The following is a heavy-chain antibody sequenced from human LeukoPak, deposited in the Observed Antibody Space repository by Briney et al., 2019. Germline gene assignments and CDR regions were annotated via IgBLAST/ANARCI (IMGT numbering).Heavy chain of an antibody. CDR1: GFAFSTYA. CDR3: ARAYSSSWYDY. Sequence: PGGSLRLSCAASGFAFSTYAMSWVRQAPGKGLEWVSSISGRGNNTYYADSVKGQFTISRDNSKNTLHLQMNSLRVEDTAIYYCARAYSSSWYDYWGQGTLVIVSS. V-gene: IGHV3-23*01. D-gene: IGHD6-13*01. J-gene: IGHJ4*02. CDR2: ISGRGNNT.